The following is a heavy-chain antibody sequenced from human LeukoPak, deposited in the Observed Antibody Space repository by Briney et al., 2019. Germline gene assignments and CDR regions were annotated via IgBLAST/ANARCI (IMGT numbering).Heavy chain of an antibody. J-gene: IGHJ5*02. V-gene: IGHV4-59*01. CDR2: ISYNGNT. Sequence: GSLRLSCAASGFTFSSNWLSWIRQPPGKGLEWIGYISYNGNTNHNPSLKSRVAISVDTSKNQFSLTLTSVTAADTAVYYCARQWLVYRGWFDPWGQGTLVTVSS. CDR3: ARQWLVYRGWFDP. D-gene: IGHD6-19*01. CDR1: GFTFSSNW.